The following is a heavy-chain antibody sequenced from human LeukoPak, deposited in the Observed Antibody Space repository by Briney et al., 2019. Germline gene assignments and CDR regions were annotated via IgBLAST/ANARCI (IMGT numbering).Heavy chain of an antibody. Sequence: GGSLRLSCAVSGFDFSTYWMNWVRQAPGKGLVWVSRINSDGTITSYADSVQGRFTISRDNTKNTLYLQMNSLKAEDTAVYFCVQFSIGWGQGTLVTVSS. J-gene: IGHJ4*02. D-gene: IGHD4-11*01. CDR2: INSDGTIT. V-gene: IGHV3-74*01. CDR3: VQFSIG. CDR1: GFDFSTYW.